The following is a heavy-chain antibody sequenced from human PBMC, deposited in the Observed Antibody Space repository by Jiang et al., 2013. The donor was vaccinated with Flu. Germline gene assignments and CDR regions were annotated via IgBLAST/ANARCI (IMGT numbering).Heavy chain of an antibody. CDR2: ISSSSSYI. D-gene: IGHD6-19*01. J-gene: IGHJ4*02. Sequence: QLLESGGGLVKPGGSLRLSCAASGFVFNTYTMNWVRQAPGKGLEWVSSISSSSSYIFQGDSVKGRFTISRDNAKNSLYLQMNSLRADDTAVYYCARDSSGWASNYFDYWGQGTLVTVSS. CDR3: ARDSSGWASNYFDY. CDR1: GFVFNTYT. V-gene: IGHV3-21*01.